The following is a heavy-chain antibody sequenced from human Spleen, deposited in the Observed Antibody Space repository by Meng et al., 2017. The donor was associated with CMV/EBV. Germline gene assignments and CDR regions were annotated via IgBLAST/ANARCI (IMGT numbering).Heavy chain of an antibody. CDR1: ISGVNW. CDR2: VFHAGST. CDR3: ARVVRYCTSPDCYINWFDP. V-gene: IGHV4-4*02. J-gene: IGHJ5*02. D-gene: IGHD2-2*02. Sequence: ISGVNWWSCVPQPPGKGLEWSGEVFHAGSTSYNPSLKSRLTISVDKSRNHFSLRLTSVTAADTAVYYCARVVRYCTSPDCYINWFDPWGQGTLVTVSS.